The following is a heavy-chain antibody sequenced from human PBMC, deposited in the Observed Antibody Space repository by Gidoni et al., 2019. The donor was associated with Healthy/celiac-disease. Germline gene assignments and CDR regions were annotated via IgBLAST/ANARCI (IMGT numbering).Heavy chain of an antibody. J-gene: IGHJ6*02. CDR3: ARLRFLEWSRELYYYYGMDV. CDR1: GGSFSGYY. V-gene: IGHV4-34*01. CDR2: INHSGST. Sequence: QVQLQQWGAGLLKPSETLSLTCAVYGGSFSGYYWSWIRQPPGKGLEWIGEINHSGSTNYNPSLKSRVTISVDTSKNQFSLKLSSVTAADTAVYYCARLRFLEWSRELYYYYGMDVWGQGTTVTVSS. D-gene: IGHD3-3*01.